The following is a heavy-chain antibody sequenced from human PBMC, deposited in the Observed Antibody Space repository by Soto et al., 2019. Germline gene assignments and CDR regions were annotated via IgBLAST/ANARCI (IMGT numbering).Heavy chain of an antibody. Sequence: HPGRSLRLSCAASGFTFNTFALTWVRQAPGKGLEWVSSITVDGGSTYYVDSVKGRFNVSRDNSKNTLYLQMDSLRAEDTAVYYCAKVVYERSLNDALDIWGKGTMVPV. V-gene: IGHV3-23*01. CDR2: ITVDGGST. CDR3: AKVVYERSLNDALDI. CDR1: GFTFNTFA. D-gene: IGHD3-22*01. J-gene: IGHJ3*02.